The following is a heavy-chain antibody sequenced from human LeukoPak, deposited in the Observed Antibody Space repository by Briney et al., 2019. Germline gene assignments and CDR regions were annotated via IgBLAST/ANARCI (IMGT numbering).Heavy chain of an antibody. J-gene: IGHJ4*02. CDR1: GFMFSSYA. CDR2: ISYDGSNK. CDR3: ARSKGVYYYDSSGYYFDY. Sequence: GGSLRLSCAASGFMFSSYAMHWVRQAPGKGLEWVAVISYDGSNKYYADSVKGRFTISRDNSKNTLYLQMNSLRAEDTAVYYCARSKGVYYYDSSGYYFDYWGQGTLVTVSS. D-gene: IGHD3-22*01. V-gene: IGHV3-30-3*01.